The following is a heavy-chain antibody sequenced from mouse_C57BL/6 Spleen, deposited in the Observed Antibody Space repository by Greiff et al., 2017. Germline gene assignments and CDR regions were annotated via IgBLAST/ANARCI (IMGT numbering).Heavy chain of an antibody. V-gene: IGHV1-42*01. Sequence: EVQLQQSGPELVKPGASVKISCKASGYSFTGYYMNWVKQSPEKSLEWIGEINPSTGGTTYNQKFKAKATLTVDKSSSTAYMQLKSLTSEDSAVYYCARRGNWAYWGQGTLVTVSA. J-gene: IGHJ3*01. CDR3: ARRGNWAY. CDR2: INPSTGGT. D-gene: IGHD2-1*01. CDR1: GYSFTGYY.